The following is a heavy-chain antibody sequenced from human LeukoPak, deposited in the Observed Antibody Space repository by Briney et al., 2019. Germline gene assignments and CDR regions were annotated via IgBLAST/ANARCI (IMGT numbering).Heavy chain of an antibody. CDR1: GGSFSGYY. D-gene: IGHD4-17*01. Sequence: SETLSLTCAVYGGSFSGYYWSWIRQPPGKGLEWIGEINHSGSTNYNPSLKSRVTISVDTSKNQFSLELSSVTAADTAVYYCARGLRKRTKSLDYWGQGTLVTVSS. J-gene: IGHJ4*02. V-gene: IGHV4-34*01. CDR3: ARGLRKRTKSLDY. CDR2: INHSGST.